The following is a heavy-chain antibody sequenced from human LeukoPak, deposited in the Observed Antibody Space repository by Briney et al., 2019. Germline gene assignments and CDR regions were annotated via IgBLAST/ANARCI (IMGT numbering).Heavy chain of an antibody. D-gene: IGHD6-19*01. Sequence: GGSLRLSCAASGFTFSTYAMSWVRQAPGKGLEWVSTISDSGGTPYYADSVKGRFTISRDNSKNTLYLQVNSLRAEDTAVYYCARDSRLVWYSSGWYEVEYFQHWGQGTLVTVSS. V-gene: IGHV3-23*01. CDR3: ARDSRLVWYSSGWYEVEYFQH. CDR1: GFTFSTYA. CDR2: ISDSGGTP. J-gene: IGHJ1*01.